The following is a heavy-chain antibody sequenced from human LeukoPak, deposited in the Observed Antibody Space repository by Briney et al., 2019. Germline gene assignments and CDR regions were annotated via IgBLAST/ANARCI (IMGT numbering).Heavy chain of an antibody. CDR1: GFTFSSYG. CDR3: ALNSSSYRGDAFDI. J-gene: IGHJ3*02. CDR2: ISYDGSNK. D-gene: IGHD6-13*01. V-gene: IGHV3-30*03. Sequence: TGGSLRLSCAASGFTFSSYGMHWVRQAPGKGLEWVAVISYDGSNKYYADSVKGRFTISRDNAKNSLYLQMNNLRDEDTAVYYCALNSSSYRGDAFDIWGQGTMVTVSS.